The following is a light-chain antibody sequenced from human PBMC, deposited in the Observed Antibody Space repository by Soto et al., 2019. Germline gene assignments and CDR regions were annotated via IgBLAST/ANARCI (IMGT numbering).Light chain of an antibody. Sequence: DIQMTQSPSSLSASMGDRVTITCRASQSISTYLNWYQQKLGEAPKLLIYAASSLQSGVPLRFNGSGSGTDFTLTINSLQPEDFATYYCQQSSSAPRPFGPGTRVEIK. CDR2: AAS. J-gene: IGKJ1*01. CDR1: QSISTY. V-gene: IGKV1-39*01. CDR3: QQSSSAPRP.